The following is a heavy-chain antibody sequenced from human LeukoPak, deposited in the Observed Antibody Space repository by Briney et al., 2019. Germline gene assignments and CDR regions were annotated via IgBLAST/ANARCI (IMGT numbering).Heavy chain of an antibody. J-gene: IGHJ3*02. Sequence: PSETLSLTCTVSGGSISSGDYYWSWIRQPPGKGLEWIGYIYYSGSTYYNPSLKSRVTISVDTSKNQFSLKLSSVTAADTAVYYCASTGIVGADAAGDAFDIWGQGTMVTVSS. CDR1: GGSISSGDYY. D-gene: IGHD1-26*01. CDR3: ASTGIVGADAAGDAFDI. CDR2: IYYSGST. V-gene: IGHV4-30-4*01.